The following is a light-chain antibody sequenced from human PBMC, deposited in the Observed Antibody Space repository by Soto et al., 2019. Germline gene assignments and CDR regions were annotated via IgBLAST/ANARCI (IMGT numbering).Light chain of an antibody. V-gene: IGKV1-39*01. CDR2: AAS. J-gene: IGKJ1*01. CDR3: QQSFSTPWT. CDR1: QSNSTY. Sequence: DIQMTQSPSSLSASVGDRVAITCRASQSNSTYLNWYQQKPGKTPKLLIYAASSLQSGVSSRFSGSGSGTDFTLTISSLQPEDSATYYCQQSFSTPWTFGQGTKVDIK.